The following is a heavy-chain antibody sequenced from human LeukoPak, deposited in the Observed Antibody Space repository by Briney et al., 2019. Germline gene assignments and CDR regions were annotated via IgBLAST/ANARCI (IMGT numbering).Heavy chain of an antibody. J-gene: IGHJ3*02. CDR1: AFTFSNFA. CDR2: IWYDGSNK. V-gene: IGHV3-33*08. CDR3: ARDAPRGAFDI. Sequence: PGGSLRLSCAASAFTFSNFAMSWVRQAPGKGLEWVAVIWYDGSNKYYADSVKGRFTISRDNSKNTLYLQMNSLRAEDTAVYYCARDAPRGAFDIWGQGTMVTVSS.